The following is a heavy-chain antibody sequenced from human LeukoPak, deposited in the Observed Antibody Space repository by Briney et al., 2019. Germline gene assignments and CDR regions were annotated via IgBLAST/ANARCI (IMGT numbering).Heavy chain of an antibody. J-gene: IGHJ3*02. Sequence: PSETLSLTCAVYGGSFSGYYWSWIRQPPGKGLEWIGEINHSGSTNYNPSLKSRVTISVDTSKNQFSLKLSSVTAADTAVYYCARRPVVRGYVWGSYRYSAFDIWGQGTMVAVSS. CDR1: GGSFSGYY. D-gene: IGHD3-16*02. CDR3: ARRPVVRGYVWGSYRYSAFDI. V-gene: IGHV4-34*01. CDR2: INHSGST.